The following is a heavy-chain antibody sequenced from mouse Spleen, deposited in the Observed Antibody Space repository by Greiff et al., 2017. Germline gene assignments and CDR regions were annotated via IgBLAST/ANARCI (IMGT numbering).Heavy chain of an antibody. J-gene: IGHJ1*01. CDR3: ARGYGDYPYWYFDV. D-gene: IGHD2-13*01. V-gene: IGHV1-82*01. CDR2: IYPGDGDT. CDR1: GYAFSSSW. Sequence: VKVVESGPELVKPGASVKISCKASGYAFSSSWMNWVKQRPGKGLEWIGRIYPGDGDTNYNGKFKGKATLTADKSSSTAYMQLSSLTSEDSAVYFCARGYGDYPYWYFDVWGARTTVTVSS.